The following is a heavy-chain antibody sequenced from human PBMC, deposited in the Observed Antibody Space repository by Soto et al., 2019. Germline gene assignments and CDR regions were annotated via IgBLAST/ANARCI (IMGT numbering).Heavy chain of an antibody. J-gene: IGHJ4*02. D-gene: IGHD3-22*01. CDR1: GGSISTYY. Sequence: SETLSLTCTVSGGSISTYYWTWIRQSPGKGPEWIGYVYHSGTTNYNPSLESRVTMSLDTSKNQFSLKLSAVTTADTAVYYCARVTYYYDSSGYHFDYWGQGTLVTVSS. CDR2: VYHSGTT. V-gene: IGHV4-59*01. CDR3: ARVTYYYDSSGYHFDY.